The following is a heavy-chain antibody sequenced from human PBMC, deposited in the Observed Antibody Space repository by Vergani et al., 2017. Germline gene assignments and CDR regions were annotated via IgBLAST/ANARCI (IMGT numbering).Heavy chain of an antibody. CDR3: ARGRGAIPYYYEGMDV. J-gene: IGHJ6*02. Sequence: QVQLVQSGAEVKKPGASVKISCKASGYTFTRYAINWVRQAPGQGLEWMGWINPNSGGTNYAQKFQGRVTMTRDTSISTAYMELSRLRSDDTAVYYCARGRGAIPYYYEGMDVWGPGTTVTVSS. CDR2: INPNSGGT. D-gene: IGHD2-21*01. V-gene: IGHV1-2*02. CDR1: GYTFTRYA.